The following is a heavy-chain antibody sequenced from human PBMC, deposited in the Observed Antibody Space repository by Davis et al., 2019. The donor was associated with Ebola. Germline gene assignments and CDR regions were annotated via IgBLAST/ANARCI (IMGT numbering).Heavy chain of an antibody. J-gene: IGHJ4*02. CDR1: GGTFSSYA. CDR3: ARDLVEEWLLAGPFDY. Sequence: SVKVSCKASGGTFSSYAISWVRQAPGQGLEWMGGIIPIFGTTNYAQKFQGRVTITADESTSTAYMELSSLRSEDTAVYYCARDLVEEWLLAGPFDYWGQGTLVTVSS. V-gene: IGHV1-69*13. D-gene: IGHD3-3*01. CDR2: IIPIFGTT.